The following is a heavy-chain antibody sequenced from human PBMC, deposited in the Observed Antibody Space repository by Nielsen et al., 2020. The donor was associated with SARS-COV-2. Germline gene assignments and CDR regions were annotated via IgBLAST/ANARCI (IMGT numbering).Heavy chain of an antibody. CDR2: ISSSGSTI. J-gene: IGHJ4*02. CDR3: ARDHRDWGYSYGFSSHY. D-gene: IGHD5-18*01. Sequence: WIRQPPGKGLGWVSYISSSGSTIYYADSVKGRFTISRDNAKNSLYLQMNSLRAEDTAVYYCARDHRDWGYSYGFSSHYWGQGTLVTVSS. V-gene: IGHV3-11*01.